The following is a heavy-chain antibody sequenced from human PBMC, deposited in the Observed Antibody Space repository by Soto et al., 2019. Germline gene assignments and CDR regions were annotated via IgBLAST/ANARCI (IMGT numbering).Heavy chain of an antibody. CDR3: ARGVVYYYYYMDV. J-gene: IGHJ6*03. V-gene: IGHV4-39*07. CDR1: GGSISSSSYY. CDR2: IYYSGST. Sequence: SETLSLTCTVSGGSISSSSYYWGWIRQPPGKGLEWIGNIYYSGSTNYNPSLKSRVTISVDTSKNQFSLKLSSVTAADTAVYYCARGVVYYYYYMDVWGKGTTVTVSS.